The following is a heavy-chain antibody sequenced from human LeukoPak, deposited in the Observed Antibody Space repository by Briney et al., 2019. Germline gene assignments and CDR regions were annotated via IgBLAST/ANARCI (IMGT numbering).Heavy chain of an antibody. V-gene: IGHV4-59*12. D-gene: IGHD3-9*01. Sequence: SETLSLTCTVSGGSISSYYWSWIRQPPGKGLEWIGYIYYSESTNYNPSLKSRVTISVDTSKNQFSLRLSSVTAADTPVYYCARDRYYDILTGYGDWFDPWGQGTLVTVSS. CDR2: IYYSEST. CDR1: GGSISSYY. J-gene: IGHJ5*02. CDR3: ARDRYYDILTGYGDWFDP.